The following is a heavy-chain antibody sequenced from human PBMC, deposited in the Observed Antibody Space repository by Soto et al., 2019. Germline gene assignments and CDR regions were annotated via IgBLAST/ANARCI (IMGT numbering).Heavy chain of an antibody. CDR3: ARDLDGSGSYYTDY. D-gene: IGHD3-10*01. V-gene: IGHV1-18*01. Sequence: ASVKVSCKASGYSFTSTGLSWVRQAPGQGPEWMGWISAFNGKTKYAQKFQGRVTMTTDTSTTTAYMELRSLTSDDTAVYYCARDLDGSGSYYTDYWGQGTLVTVSS. CDR1: GYSFTSTG. J-gene: IGHJ4*02. CDR2: ISAFNGKT.